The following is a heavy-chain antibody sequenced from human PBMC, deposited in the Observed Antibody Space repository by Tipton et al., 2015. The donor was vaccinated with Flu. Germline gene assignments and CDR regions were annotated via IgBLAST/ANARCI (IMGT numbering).Heavy chain of an antibody. D-gene: IGHD3-10*01. CDR3: ARFSVRGESDY. CDR1: GFTFSSYG. Sequence: SGFTFSSYGMHWVRQAPGKGLEWIGRIYSSGSTNYNPSLKSRVTMSVDTSKNQFSLKMSTVTAADTAVYYCARFSVRGESDYWGQGTLVTVSS. V-gene: IGHV4-4*07. CDR2: IYSSGST. J-gene: IGHJ4*02.